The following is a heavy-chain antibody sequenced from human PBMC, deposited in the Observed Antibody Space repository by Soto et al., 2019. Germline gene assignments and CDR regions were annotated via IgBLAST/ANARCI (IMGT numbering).Heavy chain of an antibody. J-gene: IGHJ5*02. CDR1: GYTFTSYA. CDR3: ARASRYGDPSGLDP. Sequence: GASVKASCKASGYTFTSYAMHWVRQAPGQRLEWMGWINAGNGNTKYSQKFQGRVTITRDTSASTAYMELSSLRFEDTAVYYCARASRYGDPSGLDPWGQGTLVTVSS. D-gene: IGHD4-17*01. V-gene: IGHV1-3*01. CDR2: INAGNGNT.